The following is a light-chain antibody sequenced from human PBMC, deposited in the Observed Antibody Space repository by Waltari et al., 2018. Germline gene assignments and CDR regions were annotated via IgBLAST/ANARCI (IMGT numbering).Light chain of an antibody. CDR3: QSYDTSLSVV. CDR1: GSNIGAGYD. V-gene: IGLV1-40*01. CDR2: GSS. Sequence: QSVLTQPPSVSGAPGQRVTISCTRSGSNIGAGYDVHWYQQLPRAAPKLLIYGSSSRPLGVPCLFFGSTSGTSASLAITGLQAEDEADYYCQSYDTSLSVVFGGGSKLTVL. J-gene: IGLJ3*02.